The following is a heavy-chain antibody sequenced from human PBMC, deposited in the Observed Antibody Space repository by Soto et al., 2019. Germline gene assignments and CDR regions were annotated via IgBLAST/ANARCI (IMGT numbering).Heavy chain of an antibody. CDR1: GFTFGNYW. CDR2: IKQDGSER. J-gene: IGHJ5*02. V-gene: IGHV3-7*01. Sequence: PRLSCAASGFTFGNYWMSWVRQAPGKGPEWVANIKQDGSERNYVDSVKGRFTISRDNAENSLYLQMNSLRVEDTGVYYCASARHIGPWGQGTLVTVSS. CDR3: ASARHIGP. D-gene: IGHD2-21*01.